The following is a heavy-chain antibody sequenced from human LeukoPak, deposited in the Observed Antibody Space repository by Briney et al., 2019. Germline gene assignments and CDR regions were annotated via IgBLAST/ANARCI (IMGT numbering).Heavy chain of an antibody. D-gene: IGHD3-22*01. CDR1: GGSFSGYY. Sequence: SETLSLTCAVYGGSFSGYYWSWIRQPPGKGLEWIGEINHSGSTNYNPSLKSRPTISLDTSKNQFSLKLSSVTAADTAVYYCTGKYYYDSSGYYYADYWGQGTLVTVSS. J-gene: IGHJ4*02. V-gene: IGHV4-34*01. CDR2: INHSGST. CDR3: TGKYYYDSSGYYYADY.